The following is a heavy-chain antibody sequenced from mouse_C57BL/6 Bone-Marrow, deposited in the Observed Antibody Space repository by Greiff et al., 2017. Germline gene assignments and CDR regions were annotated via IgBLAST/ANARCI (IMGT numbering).Heavy chain of an antibody. V-gene: IGHV1-50*01. CDR1: GYTFTSYW. J-gene: IGHJ3*01. CDR3: ARGDYGSSRRPWFAY. CDR2: IDPSDSYT. D-gene: IGHD1-1*01. Sequence: QVQLQQPGAELVKPGASVKLSCKASGYTFTSYWMQWVKQRPGQGLEWIGEIDPSDSYTNYNQKFKGKATLTVDTSSSTAYMQLSSLTSEDSAVYYCARGDYGSSRRPWFAYWGQGTLVTVSA.